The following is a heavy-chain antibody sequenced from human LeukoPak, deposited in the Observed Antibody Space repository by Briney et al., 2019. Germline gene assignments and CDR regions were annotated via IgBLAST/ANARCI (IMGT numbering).Heavy chain of an antibody. D-gene: IGHD6-19*01. CDR2: INPNSGGT. CDR1: GYTFTGYY. CDR3: ARSPRGYSSGRDNWFDP. Sequence: ASVKVSCKASGYTFTGYYMHWVRQAPGQGLEWMGWINPNSGGTNYAQKFQGRVTMTRDTSISTAYMELSRLRSDDTAVYYCARSPRGYSSGRDNWFDPWGQGTLVTVSS. V-gene: IGHV1-2*02. J-gene: IGHJ5*02.